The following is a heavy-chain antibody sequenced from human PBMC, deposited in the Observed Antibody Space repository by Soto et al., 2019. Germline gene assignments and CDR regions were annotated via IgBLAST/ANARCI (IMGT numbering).Heavy chain of an antibody. J-gene: IGHJ4*02. CDR3: ARADDYDHRDGPPKYFDN. V-gene: IGHV3-23*01. D-gene: IGHD3-3*01. CDR2: ISGSGFKK. Sequence: GGSLRLACAASGFILENFVISWVRQAPGKGLECVSSISGSGFKKYSADSVNGRFAISRDNSKNTLYLQMSSLRAEDTAVYYCARADDYDHRDGPPKYFDNWGQGTRVTVSS. CDR1: GFILENFV.